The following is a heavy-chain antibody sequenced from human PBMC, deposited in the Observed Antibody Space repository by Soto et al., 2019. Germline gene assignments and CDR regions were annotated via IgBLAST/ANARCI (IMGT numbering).Heavy chain of an antibody. V-gene: IGHV3-21*01. CDR3: ARDIVVVPAASDAFDI. J-gene: IGHJ3*02. CDR1: GFTFSSYS. D-gene: IGHD2-2*01. Sequence: WGSLRLSCAASGFTFSSYSMNWVRQAPGKGLEWVSSISSSSSYIYYADSVKGRFTISRDNAKNSLYLQMNSLRAEDTAVYYCARDIVVVPAASDAFDIWGQGTMVTVSS. CDR2: ISSSSSYI.